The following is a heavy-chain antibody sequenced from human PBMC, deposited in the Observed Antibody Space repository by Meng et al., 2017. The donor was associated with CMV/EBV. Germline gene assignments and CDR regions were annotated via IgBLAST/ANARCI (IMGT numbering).Heavy chain of an antibody. D-gene: IGHD1-20*01. Sequence: SETLSPTCAVYGASSSGYYWSWIRQPPGKGLEWIGEINHSGSSTYNPSLKSRVTISVDTSKNQSSLKLTSVTVADTALYYCARRLDVIGTLPDYWGQGTLVTVSS. CDR2: INHSGSS. CDR3: ARRLDVIGTLPDY. CDR1: GASSSGYY. J-gene: IGHJ4*02. V-gene: IGHV4-34*01.